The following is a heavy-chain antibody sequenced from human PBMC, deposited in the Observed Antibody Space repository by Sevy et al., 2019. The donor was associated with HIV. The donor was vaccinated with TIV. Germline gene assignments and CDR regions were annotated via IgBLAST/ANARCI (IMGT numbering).Heavy chain of an antibody. CDR2: ISFDGSVK. D-gene: IGHD3-10*01. J-gene: IGHJ6*02. V-gene: IGHV3-30*03. Sequence: GGSLRLSCEASGFTFSDHGMNWVRQAPGKGLEWVALISFDGSVKYYADSVKGRFTISRDNSKNTLYLQTTGLRVEDTAVYYCGREYSGADYGMDVWGQGTTVTVSS. CDR1: GFTFSDHG. CDR3: GREYSGADYGMDV.